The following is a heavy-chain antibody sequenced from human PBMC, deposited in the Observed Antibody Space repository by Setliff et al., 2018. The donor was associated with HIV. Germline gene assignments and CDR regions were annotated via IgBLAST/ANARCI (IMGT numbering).Heavy chain of an antibody. J-gene: IGHJ4*02. D-gene: IGHD3-22*01. CDR3: ARVRGDDTSGHVDY. CDR2: IYYSGST. Sequence: PSETLSLTCTVSGDSIRSSRYYWSWIRQHPGKGLEWIGYIYYSGSTYYNPSLKSRVIISVDTSKNQFSLKLSSVTAADTAVYYCARVRGDDTSGHVDYWGQGTLVTVSS. V-gene: IGHV4-31*03. CDR1: GDSIRSSRYY.